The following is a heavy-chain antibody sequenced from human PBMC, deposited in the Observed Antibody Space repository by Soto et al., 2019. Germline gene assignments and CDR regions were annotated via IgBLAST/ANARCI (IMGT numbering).Heavy chain of an antibody. J-gene: IGHJ4*02. Sequence: SETLSLTCTVSGGSISSYYWSWIRQPPGKGLEWIGYIYYSGSTNYNPSLKSRVNISVDTSKNQFSLKLSSVTAADTAVYYCARHRGCSGGSCYFDYWGQGTLVTVSS. CDR2: IYYSGST. CDR1: GGSISSYY. D-gene: IGHD2-15*01. V-gene: IGHV4-59*08. CDR3: ARHRGCSGGSCYFDY.